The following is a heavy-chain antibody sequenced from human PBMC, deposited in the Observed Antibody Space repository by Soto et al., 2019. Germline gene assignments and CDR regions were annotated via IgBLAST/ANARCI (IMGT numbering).Heavy chain of an antibody. CDR1: GFTFSSYS. J-gene: IGHJ2*01. V-gene: IGHV3-48*02. CDR2: ISSSSSTI. CDR3: ARVSPPRPNYWYFEL. Sequence: GGSLRLSCAASGFTFSSYSMNWVRQAPGKGLEWVSYISSSSSTIYYADSVKGRFTISRDNAKNSLYLQMNSLRDEDTAVYYCARVSPPRPNYWYFELWGRGTLVTVYS. D-gene: IGHD6-6*01.